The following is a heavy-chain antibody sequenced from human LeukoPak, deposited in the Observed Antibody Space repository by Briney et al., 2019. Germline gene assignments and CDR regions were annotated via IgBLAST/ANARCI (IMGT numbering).Heavy chain of an antibody. J-gene: IGHJ6*03. CDR1: GFTFSSYD. V-gene: IGHV3-21*01. Sequence: HGGSLRLSCAASGFTFSSYDMSWVRQAPGKGLEWVSSISSSSSYIYYADSVKGRLTISRDNAKNSLYLQMNSLRAEDTAVYYCARGMATIDGYYYYMDVWGKGTTVTVSS. CDR2: ISSSSSYI. D-gene: IGHD5-24*01. CDR3: ARGMATIDGYYYYMDV.